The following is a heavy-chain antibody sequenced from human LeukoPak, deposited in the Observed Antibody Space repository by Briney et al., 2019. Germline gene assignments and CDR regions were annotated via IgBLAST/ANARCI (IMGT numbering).Heavy chain of an antibody. V-gene: IGHV1-2*02. CDR2: INPNSGGT. CDR3: AIWNGSGSQGLDY. Sequence: ASVKVSRKASGCTFTGYYMHWVRQAPGQGLEWMGWINPNSGGTNYAQKFQGRVTMTRDTSISTAYMELSRLRSDDTAVYYCAIWNGSGSQGLDYWGQGTLVTVSS. J-gene: IGHJ4*02. CDR1: GCTFTGYY. D-gene: IGHD3-10*01.